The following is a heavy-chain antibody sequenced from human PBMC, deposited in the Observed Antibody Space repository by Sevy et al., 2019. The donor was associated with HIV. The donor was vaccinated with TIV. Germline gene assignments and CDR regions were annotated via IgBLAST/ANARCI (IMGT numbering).Heavy chain of an antibody. CDR2: IYSDGST. J-gene: IGHJ4*02. CDR3: AKALVRVFYGDSIFFDY. CDR1: GFTVSDNY. V-gene: IGHV3-53*01. Sequence: GGSLRLSCAASGFTVSDNYMSWVRQAPGKGLEWVSVIYSDGSTYYADSVKGRFTISRDNSKNTLYLQMSSLRAEDTAVYYCAKALVRVFYGDSIFFDYWGQGTLVTVSS. D-gene: IGHD4-17*01.